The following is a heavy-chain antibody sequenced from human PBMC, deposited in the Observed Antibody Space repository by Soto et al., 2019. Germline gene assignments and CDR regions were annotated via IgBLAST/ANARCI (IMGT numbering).Heavy chain of an antibody. J-gene: IGHJ5*02. D-gene: IGHD2-15*01. CDR1: GGSISSYY. CDR3: ARDRGYCSGGSCQNWFDP. CDR2: IYTSGST. V-gene: IGHV4-4*07. Sequence: SETLSLTCTVSGGSISSYYWSWIRRPAGKGLEWIGRIYTSGSTNYNPSLKSRVTMSVDTSKNQFSLKLSSVTAADTAVYYCARDRGYCSGGSCQNWFDPWGQGTLVTVSS.